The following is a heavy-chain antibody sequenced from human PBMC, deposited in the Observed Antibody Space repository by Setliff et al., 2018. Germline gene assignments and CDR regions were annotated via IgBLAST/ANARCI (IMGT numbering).Heavy chain of an antibody. D-gene: IGHD5-18*01. Sequence: GASVKVSCKASGNIFSNSDINWVRQTPGQGLEWMGWMNPNGRAGSTQKFQGRVTMTRDTSINTAYMELNSLRSDDTAVYYCVRGPRQASYGFPLRPFDIWGQGTVVTVSS. CDR2: MNPNGRA. V-gene: IGHV1-8*02. J-gene: IGHJ3*02. CDR1: GNIFSNSD. CDR3: VRGPRQASYGFPLRPFDI.